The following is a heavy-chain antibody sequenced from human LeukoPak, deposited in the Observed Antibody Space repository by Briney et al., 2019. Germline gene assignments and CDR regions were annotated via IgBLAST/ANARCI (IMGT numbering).Heavy chain of an antibody. CDR1: GFTFSTYW. CDR2: INQDGSDK. CDR3: AKDGLERAYYYYGMDV. Sequence: GGSLRLSCAASGFTFSTYWMSWVRQAPGKGLEWVANINQDGSDKYYVDSVKGRFTISRDNAKNSLYLQMNSLRAEDTAVYYCAKDGLERAYYYYGMDVWGQGTTVTVSS. V-gene: IGHV3-7*01. J-gene: IGHJ6*02. D-gene: IGHD5-24*01.